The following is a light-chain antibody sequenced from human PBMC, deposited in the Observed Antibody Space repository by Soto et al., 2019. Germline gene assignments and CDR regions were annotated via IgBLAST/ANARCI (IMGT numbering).Light chain of an antibody. CDR3: QQCYTYWT. CDR2: KAS. J-gene: IGKJ1*01. CDR1: QSVSSN. V-gene: IGKV1-5*03. Sequence: MTQSPATLSVSPGERATLSCRASQSVSSNLAWYQQKPGKAPKLLIYKASGLESGVPSRFSGSGSGTEFTLTISSLQPDDFATYYCQQCYTYWTFGQGTKVDIK.